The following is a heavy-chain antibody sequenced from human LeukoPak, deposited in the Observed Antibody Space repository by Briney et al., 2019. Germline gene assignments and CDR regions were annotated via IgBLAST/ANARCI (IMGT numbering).Heavy chain of an antibody. D-gene: IGHD2-2*01. Sequence: PGRSLRLSCAASGFTFSSYAMHWVHQAPGKGLEWVAVISYDGSNKYYADSVKGRFTISRDNSKNTLYLQMNSLRAEDTAVYYCARAIYQLLWSDYWGQGTLVTVSS. V-gene: IGHV3-30*04. CDR3: ARAIYQLLWSDY. CDR2: ISYDGSNK. CDR1: GFTFSSYA. J-gene: IGHJ4*02.